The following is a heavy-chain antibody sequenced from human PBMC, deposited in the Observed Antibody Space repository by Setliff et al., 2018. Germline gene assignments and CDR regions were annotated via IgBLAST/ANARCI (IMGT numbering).Heavy chain of an antibody. CDR3: AHRPLYANWYRGNDWFDP. J-gene: IGHJ5*02. V-gene: IGHV2-5*02. Sequence: SGPTLVNPTQTLTLTCSFSGSSLSSNGVGVGWIRQPPGKAPEWLGIIYWDDGKRYSPSLKHRLTITKDTSRNQVILTMTNVDPVDTATYFCAHRPLYANWYRGNDWFDPWGQGTLVTVSS. CDR1: GSSLSSNGVG. D-gene: IGHD6-13*01. CDR2: IYWDDGK.